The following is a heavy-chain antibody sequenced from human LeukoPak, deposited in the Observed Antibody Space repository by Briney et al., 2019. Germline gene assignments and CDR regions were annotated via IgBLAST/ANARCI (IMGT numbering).Heavy chain of an antibody. CDR1: GGSISHYY. CDR3: ASGSWSSYYFHY. Sequence: SETLSLTCTVSGGSISHYYWTWIRQPPGKGLEWIGFMYYSGSTNYNPSLKSRVTISVDTSKNQFSLKLRSVTAADTAVYYCASGSWSSYYFHYWGQGTLVTVSS. CDR2: MYYSGST. J-gene: IGHJ4*02. V-gene: IGHV4-59*01. D-gene: IGHD6-6*01.